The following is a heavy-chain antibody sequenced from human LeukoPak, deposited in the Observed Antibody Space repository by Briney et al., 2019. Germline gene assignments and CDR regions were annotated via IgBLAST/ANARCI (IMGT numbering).Heavy chain of an antibody. CDR3: AKHSHDGSAPYYEVQLDY. D-gene: IGHD3-22*01. J-gene: IGHJ4*02. CDR1: GFTFTSFA. CDR2: ISRSGVAT. Sequence: PGGSLRLSCAASGFTFTSFAMSWVRQAPGKRLEWVSTISRSGVATYYANSVKGRFTISRDNSKNTVYLQMSSLRAEDTAMYYCAKHSHDGSAPYYEVQLDYWGQGTLVTVSS. V-gene: IGHV3-23*01.